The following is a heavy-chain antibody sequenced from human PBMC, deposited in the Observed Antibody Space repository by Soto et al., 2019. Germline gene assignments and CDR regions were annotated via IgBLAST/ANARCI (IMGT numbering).Heavy chain of an antibody. Sequence: EVKLLESGGGLVQPGGSLRLSCAASGFTFSSYAMRWVRQAPGKGLEWVSAVSGSGGSTYYADSVKGRFTISRDNSKNTLYLQMNSLRAEDTAVYYCARRGPGTYFDYWGQGTLVTVSS. J-gene: IGHJ4*02. CDR2: VSGSGGST. CDR1: GFTFSSYA. D-gene: IGHD6-13*01. V-gene: IGHV3-23*01. CDR3: ARRGPGTYFDY.